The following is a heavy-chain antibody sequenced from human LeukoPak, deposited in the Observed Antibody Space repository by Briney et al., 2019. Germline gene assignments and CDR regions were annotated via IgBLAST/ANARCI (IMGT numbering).Heavy chain of an antibody. CDR3: ARDMYSSGWGQGYYYGMDV. D-gene: IGHD6-19*01. V-gene: IGHV3-13*01. CDR2: ISTGGDT. CDR1: GFTFSTFD. Sequence: GGSLTLSCAASGFTFSTFDLHWVRQAAGRGLEWVSGISTGGDTYYPDSVKGRFTVSRDNARNSIYLQINSLRPGDTAVYFCARDMYSSGWGQGYYYGMDVWGQGTTVTVSS. J-gene: IGHJ6*02.